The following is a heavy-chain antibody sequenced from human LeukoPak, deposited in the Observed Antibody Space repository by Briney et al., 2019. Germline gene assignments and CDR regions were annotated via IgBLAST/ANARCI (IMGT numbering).Heavy chain of an antibody. CDR3: ARDAITMIDSHWGAFDI. Sequence: GGSLRLSCAASGFTVSSNYMSWVRQAPGKGLEWVSVIYSGGSTYYADSVKGRFTISRHNSKNTLYLQMNSLRAEDTAVYYCARDAITMIDSHWGAFDIWGQGTMVTVSS. CDR1: GFTVSSNY. D-gene: IGHD3-22*01. V-gene: IGHV3-53*04. CDR2: IYSGGST. J-gene: IGHJ3*02.